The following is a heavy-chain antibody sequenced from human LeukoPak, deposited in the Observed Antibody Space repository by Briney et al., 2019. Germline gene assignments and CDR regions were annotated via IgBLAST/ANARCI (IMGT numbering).Heavy chain of an antibody. CDR3: ARGLGEVTAQSEQPKPRYFDL. J-gene: IGHJ2*01. D-gene: IGHD3-16*01. V-gene: IGHV1-18*01. Sequence: ASVKVSCKASGYTXISYGISGVRQAPGQGLEWMGWISGYNGNTNYAQNLQGRVTMTTDTSTSTAYMELRSLRSDDTAVYYCARGLGEVTAQSEQPKPRYFDLWGRGTQVTVSS. CDR1: GYTXISYG. CDR2: ISGYNGNT.